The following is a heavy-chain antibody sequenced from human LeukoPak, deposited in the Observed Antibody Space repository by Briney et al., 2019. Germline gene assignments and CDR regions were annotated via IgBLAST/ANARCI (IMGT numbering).Heavy chain of an antibody. CDR2: INLNSGGT. J-gene: IGHJ4*02. Sequence: ASVKVSCKASGYTFTGYYMHWVRQAPGQGLEWMGWINLNSGGTNYAQKFQGRVTMTRDTSISTAYMELSRLRSDDTAVYYCAGCGGDCSTIDYWGQGTLVTVSS. CDR3: AGCGGDCSTIDY. V-gene: IGHV1-2*02. CDR1: GYTFTGYY. D-gene: IGHD2-21*01.